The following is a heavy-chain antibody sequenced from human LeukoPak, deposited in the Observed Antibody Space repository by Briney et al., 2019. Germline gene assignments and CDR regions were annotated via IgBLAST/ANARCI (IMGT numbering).Heavy chain of an antibody. D-gene: IGHD2-21*02. CDR2: IYSGGST. CDR1: GFTVSSNY. Sequence: GGSLRLSCAASGFTVSSNYMSWVRQAPGKGLEWVSVIYSGGSTYYADSVKGRFTISRDNSKNTLYLQMNSLRAEDTAVYYCAREARYCGGDCPRRAFDIWGQGTMVTVSS. V-gene: IGHV3-66*01. CDR3: AREARYCGGDCPRRAFDI. J-gene: IGHJ3*02.